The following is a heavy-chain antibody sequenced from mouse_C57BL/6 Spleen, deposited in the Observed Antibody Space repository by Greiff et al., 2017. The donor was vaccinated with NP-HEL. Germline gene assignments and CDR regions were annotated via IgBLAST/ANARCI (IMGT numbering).Heavy chain of an antibody. V-gene: IGHV1-15*01. J-gene: IGHJ1*03. D-gene: IGHD1-1*01. CDR2: IDPETGGT. CDR1: GYTFTDYE. CDR3: ASSSYHWYFDV. Sequence: QVQLQQSGAELVRPGASVTLSCKASGYTFTDYEMHWVKQTPVHGLEWIGAIDPETGGTAYNQKFKGKAILTADKSSSTAYMELRSLTSEDSAVYYCASSSYHWYFDVWGTGTTVTVSS.